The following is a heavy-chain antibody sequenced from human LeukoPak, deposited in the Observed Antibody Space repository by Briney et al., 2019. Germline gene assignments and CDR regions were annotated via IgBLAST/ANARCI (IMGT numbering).Heavy chain of an antibody. J-gene: IGHJ5*02. CDR3: AKRVQLERRRSRFDP. Sequence: SETLSLTCAVYGGSFSGYYWSWIRQPPGKGLEWIGEINHSGSTNYKPSLKSRVTISVDTSKNQFSLKLSSVTAADTAVYYCAKRVQLERRRSRFDPWGQGTLVTVSS. CDR2: INHSGST. CDR1: GGSFSGYY. D-gene: IGHD1-1*01. V-gene: IGHV4-34*01.